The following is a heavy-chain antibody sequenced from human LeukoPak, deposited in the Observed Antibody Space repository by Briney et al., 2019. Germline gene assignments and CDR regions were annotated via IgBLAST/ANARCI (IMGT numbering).Heavy chain of an antibody. V-gene: IGHV4-59*01. CDR2: IYYSGST. CDR3: ARDYYDSSGYDAFDI. CDR1: Y. D-gene: IGHD3-22*01. Sequence: YWSWLRQPPGKGLEWIGYIYYSGSTNYNPSLTSRGTISVETSKNKFSLKLSSVTAADTAVYYCARDYYDSSGYDAFDIWGQGTMVTVSS. J-gene: IGHJ3*02.